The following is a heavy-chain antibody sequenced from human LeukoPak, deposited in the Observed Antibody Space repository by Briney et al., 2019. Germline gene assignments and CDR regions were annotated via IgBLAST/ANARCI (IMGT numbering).Heavy chain of an antibody. Sequence: KESGPTLVKPTQTLTLTCTFSGFSLSTSGVGVGWIRQPPGKALEWLALIYWDDDKRYSPSLKSRLTITKDPSKNQVVLTMTNMDPVDTATYYCAHSRYHKNYDILTGYYGYWGQGTLVTVSS. CDR1: GFSLSTSGVG. CDR2: IYWDDDK. D-gene: IGHD3-9*01. V-gene: IGHV2-5*02. CDR3: AHSRYHKNYDILTGYYGY. J-gene: IGHJ4*02.